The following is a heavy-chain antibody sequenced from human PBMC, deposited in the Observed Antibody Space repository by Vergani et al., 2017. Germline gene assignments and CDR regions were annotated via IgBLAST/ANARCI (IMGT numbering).Heavy chain of an antibody. CDR3: AKVCGXTSCPYGGGAFDV. CDR1: GFTFNSYA. J-gene: IGHJ3*01. V-gene: IGHV3-23*01. CDR2: INNNGGST. D-gene: IGHD2-2*01. Sequence: QLLESGGGLIQPGGSLRLSCAASGFTFNSYAMTWVRQAPGKGLEWVSGINNNGGSTYYADSVKGRFTSSRDNSKNTLYLQMTDLRAEDTATYYCAKVCGXTSCPYGGGAFDVWGHGTMVTVSS.